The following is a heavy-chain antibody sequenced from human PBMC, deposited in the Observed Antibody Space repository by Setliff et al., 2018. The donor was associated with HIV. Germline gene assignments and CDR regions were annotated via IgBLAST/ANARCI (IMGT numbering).Heavy chain of an antibody. Sequence: EASVKVSCKASGGTFSSYTISWVRQAPGQGLEWMGRIIPILGIANYAQKFQGRVTITADKSTSTAYMELSSLRSEDTAVYYCARVGAWGYSGYEDFGGGLDYWGQGTLVTVSS. V-gene: IGHV1-69*02. J-gene: IGHJ4*02. CDR3: ARVGAWGYSGYEDFGGGLDY. D-gene: IGHD5-12*01. CDR1: GGTFSSYT. CDR2: IIPILGIA.